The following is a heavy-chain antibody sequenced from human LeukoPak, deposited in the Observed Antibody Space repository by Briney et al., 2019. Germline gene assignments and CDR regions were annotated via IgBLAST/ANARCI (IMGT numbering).Heavy chain of an antibody. J-gene: IGHJ4*02. CDR3: ARDNLSKRGYSYGRNFDY. D-gene: IGHD5-18*01. CDR2: ISSSSYI. Sequence: LGGSLRLSCAASGFTFSSYSMNWVRQAPGKGLEWVSSISSSSYIYYADSVKGRFTISRDNAKNSLYLQMNSLRAEDTAVYYCARDNLSKRGYSYGRNFDYWGQGTLVTVSS. CDR1: GFTFSSYS. V-gene: IGHV3-21*01.